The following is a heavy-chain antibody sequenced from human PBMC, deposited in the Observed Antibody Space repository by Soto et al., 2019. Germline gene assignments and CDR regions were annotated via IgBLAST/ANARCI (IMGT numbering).Heavy chain of an antibody. CDR1: GFTFSSYA. J-gene: IGHJ6*02. V-gene: IGHV3-30-3*01. Sequence: SLRLSCAASGFTFSSYAMHWVRQAPGKGLEWVAVISYDGSNKYYADSVKGRFTISRDNSKNTLYLQMNSLRAEDTAVYYCARENLSGMDVWGQGTTVTVSS. CDR2: ISYDGSNK. CDR3: ARENLSGMDV.